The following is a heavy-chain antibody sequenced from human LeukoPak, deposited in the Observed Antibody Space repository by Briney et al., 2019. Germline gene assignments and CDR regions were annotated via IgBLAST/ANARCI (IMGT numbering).Heavy chain of an antibody. J-gene: IGHJ4*02. Sequence: GSVKVSCKASGYTFTGYYMHWVRQAPGQGLEWMGWINPNSGGTNYAQKFQGRVTMTRDTSISTAYMELSRLRSDDTAVYYCARGGPSLYDILTGFGNYYFDYWGQGTLLTVSS. CDR2: INPNSGGT. V-gene: IGHV1-2*02. CDR1: GYTFTGYY. D-gene: IGHD3-9*01. CDR3: ARGGPSLYDILTGFGNYYFDY.